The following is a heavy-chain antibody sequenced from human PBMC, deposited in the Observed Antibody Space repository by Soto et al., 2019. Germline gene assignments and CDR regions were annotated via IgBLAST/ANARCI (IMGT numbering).Heavy chain of an antibody. CDR3: ASSGSYWGIDY. CDR2: INAGNGNT. D-gene: IGHD1-26*01. Sequence: ASVKVSCKASGYTFTSYSMNWVHQAPGQGLEWMGWINAGNGNTKYSQKFQGRVTITRDTSASTAYMELSSLRSEDTAVYYCASSGSYWGIDYWGQGTLVTVSS. CDR1: GYTFTSYS. J-gene: IGHJ4*02. V-gene: IGHV1-3*01.